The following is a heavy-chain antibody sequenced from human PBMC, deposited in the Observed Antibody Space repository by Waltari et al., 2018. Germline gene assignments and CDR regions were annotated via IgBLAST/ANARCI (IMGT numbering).Heavy chain of an antibody. CDR3: ARVIGLELPHGY. D-gene: IGHD1-7*01. V-gene: IGHV3-21*01. Sequence: EAQLVESGGGLVKPGGSRRLSCAASGFPFCRYSWNSLRQAPGKGLEWIASSNSSRIYIYYADSVNGRFTISRDNAKNSMYLQMNSLRAEYTAVYYFARVIGLELPHGYWGQGTLDTVSS. CDR2: SNSSRIYI. J-gene: IGHJ4*02. CDR1: GFPFCRYS.